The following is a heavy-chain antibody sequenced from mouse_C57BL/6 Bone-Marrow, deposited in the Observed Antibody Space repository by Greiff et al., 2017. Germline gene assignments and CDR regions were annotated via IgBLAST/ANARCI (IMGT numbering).Heavy chain of an antibody. CDR1: GYTFTSYW. V-gene: IGHV1-64*01. Sequence: QVQLQQPGAELVKPGASVKLSCKASGYTFTSYWMHWVKQRPGQGLEWIGMIHPNSGSTNYNEKFKSKATLTVDKSSSTAYMQLSSLTSEDSAVXYCASGDSSGYPYYFDYWGQGTTRTVSS. J-gene: IGHJ2*01. CDR3: ASGDSSGYPYYFDY. CDR2: IHPNSGST. D-gene: IGHD3-2*02.